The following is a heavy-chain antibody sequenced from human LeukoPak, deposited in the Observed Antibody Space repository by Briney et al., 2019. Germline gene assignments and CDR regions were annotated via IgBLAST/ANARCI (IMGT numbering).Heavy chain of an antibody. J-gene: IGHJ5*02. Sequence: QTGGSLRLSCAASGFTFSSYGVHWVRQAPGKGLEWVAVISYDGSNKYYADSVKGRFTISRDNSKNTLYLQMNSLRAEDTAVYYCAKDASAAAGNDWFDPWGQGTLVTVSS. D-gene: IGHD6-13*01. CDR3: AKDASAAAGNDWFDP. CDR1: GFTFSSYG. V-gene: IGHV3-30*18. CDR2: ISYDGSNK.